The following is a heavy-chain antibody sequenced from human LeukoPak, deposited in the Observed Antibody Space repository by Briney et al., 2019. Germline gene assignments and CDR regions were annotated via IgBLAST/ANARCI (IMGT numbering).Heavy chain of an antibody. CDR2: TYYRGST. CDR1: GDSISSSSHY. CDR3: ARGGRRGLYYFDS. V-gene: IGHV4-39*07. D-gene: IGHD1-26*01. J-gene: IGHJ4*02. Sequence: SETVSLTCSVSGDSISSSSHYWGWIRQSPGKGLAWIGNTYYRGSTYYNPSLKGRVTISVDTSKNQFSLTLTSVSAADTAVYYCARGGRRGLYYFDSWGQGTLVTVSS.